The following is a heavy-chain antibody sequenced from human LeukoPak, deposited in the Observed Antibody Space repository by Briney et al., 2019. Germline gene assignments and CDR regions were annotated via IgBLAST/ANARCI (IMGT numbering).Heavy chain of an antibody. CDR3: AGHLLNPLFGP. V-gene: IGHV4-39*01. CDR1: GVSISSDTYY. CDR2: IYYSGRT. D-gene: IGHD2/OR15-2a*01. Sequence: SETLSLTCTVSGVSISSDTYYWGWIRQPPGKGLEWIGSIYYSGRTHYNLSLKSRLTISVDTSKNQFSLKLSSVTAADMAVYYCAGHLLNPLFGPWGQGTLVTVSS. J-gene: IGHJ5*02.